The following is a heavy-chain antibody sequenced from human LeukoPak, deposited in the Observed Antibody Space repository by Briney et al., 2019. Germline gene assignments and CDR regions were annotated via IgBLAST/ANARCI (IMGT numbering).Heavy chain of an antibody. Sequence: PGGSLRLSCAASGFTVSNNLMTWVCQAPGKGLEWVSIIYSGGSTYYADSVKGRFTISRDNFKNTLYLQMNSLRAEDTAVYYCARDRISTVSHSDYWGQGTLVTVSS. V-gene: IGHV3-66*01. J-gene: IGHJ4*02. CDR3: ARDRISTVSHSDY. CDR1: GFTVSNNL. D-gene: IGHD4-17*01. CDR2: IYSGGST.